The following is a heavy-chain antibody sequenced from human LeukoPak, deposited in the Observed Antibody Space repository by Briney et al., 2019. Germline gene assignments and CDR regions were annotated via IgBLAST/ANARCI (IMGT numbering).Heavy chain of an antibody. D-gene: IGHD3-16*02. CDR1: GYTFTSYG. V-gene: IGHV1-18*01. CDR2: ISAYNGNT. J-gene: IGHJ4*02. Sequence: ASVKVSCKASGYTFTSYGISWVRQAPGQGLEWMGWISAYNGNTNYAQKLQGRVTMTTDTSTSTAYMELRSLRSDDTAVYYCARDRVLAYDYVWGSYRPPFDYWGQGTLVTVSS. CDR3: ARDRVLAYDYVWGSYRPPFDY.